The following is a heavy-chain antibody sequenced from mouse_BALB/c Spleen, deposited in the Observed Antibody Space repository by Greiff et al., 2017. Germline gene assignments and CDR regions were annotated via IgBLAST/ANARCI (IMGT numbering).Heavy chain of an antibody. D-gene: IGHD4-1*01. CDR3: ARHHWYYYAMDY. CDR2: IWSDGST. CDR1: GFSLTSYG. V-gene: IGHV2-6-2*01. J-gene: IGHJ4*01. Sequence: VHLVESGPDLVAPSQSLSITCTVSGFSLTSYGVHWVRQPPGKGLEWLVVIWSDGSTTYNSALKSRLSISKDNSKSQVFLKMNSLQTDDTAMYYCARHHWYYYAMDYWGQGTSVTVSS.